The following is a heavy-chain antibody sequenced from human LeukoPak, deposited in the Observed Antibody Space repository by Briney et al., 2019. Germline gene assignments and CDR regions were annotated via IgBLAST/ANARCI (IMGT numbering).Heavy chain of an antibody. CDR1: GFTFDDYA. CDR3: AKSSGAVAATAVDY. D-gene: IGHD6-19*01. V-gene: IGHV3-9*01. Sequence: GGSLILSCSASGFTFDDYAMHWVRQAPGKVLEWVSGISWNSGSIGYADSVKGRVTISSDNAKNSLYLQMNSLRAEDTALYYCAKSSGAVAATAVDYWGQGTLVTVSS. CDR2: ISWNSGSI. J-gene: IGHJ4*02.